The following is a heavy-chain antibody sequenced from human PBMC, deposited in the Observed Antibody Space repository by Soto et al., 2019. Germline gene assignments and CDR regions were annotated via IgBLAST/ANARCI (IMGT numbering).Heavy chain of an antibody. V-gene: IGHV3-21*01. D-gene: IGHD3-10*01. Sequence: PGGSLRLSCAAFGFIFNTFTLTWVRQAPGKGLEWVSSISSSSTDIYYADSVKGRFTISRDNAKNSLYLQMNSLRAEDTAVYYSASHRRDYYYYGMDIWGQGTTVNVSS. CDR3: ASHRRDYYYYGMDI. J-gene: IGHJ6*02. CDR1: GFIFNTFT. CDR2: ISSSSTDI.